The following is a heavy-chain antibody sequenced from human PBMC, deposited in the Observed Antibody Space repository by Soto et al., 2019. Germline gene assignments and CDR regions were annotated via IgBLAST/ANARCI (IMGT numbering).Heavy chain of an antibody. CDR1: GGSISRSNW. Sequence: QVQLQESGPGLVKPSGTLSLTCAVSGGSISRSNWWSWVRQPPGKGLEWIGEIYHSGSTNYNPSLKSRVTISVDKSKNQFSLKLSSVTAADTAVYYCARSYCSGGSCYSVSGWFDPWGQGTLVTVSS. CDR3: ARSYCSGGSCYSVSGWFDP. V-gene: IGHV4-4*02. D-gene: IGHD2-15*01. J-gene: IGHJ5*02. CDR2: IYHSGST.